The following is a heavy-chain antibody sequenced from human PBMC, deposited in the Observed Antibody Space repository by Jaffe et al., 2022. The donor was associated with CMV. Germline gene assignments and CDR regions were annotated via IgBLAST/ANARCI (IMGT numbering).Heavy chain of an antibody. CDR3: ARGGAGSGWYVDAFDV. J-gene: IGHJ3*01. CDR2: IAPDSGVT. D-gene: IGHD6-19*01. CDR1: GYNFIGYY. Sequence: QVQLVQSGAEVKKPGASVKVVCEASGYNFIGYYMHWVRQAPGQGLEWMGWIAPDSGVTNYPQKFQGRVTMTRDTSITTVYMDLSSLTSEDTAVYYCARGGAGSGWYVDAFDVWGQGTMVTVSS. V-gene: IGHV1-2*02.